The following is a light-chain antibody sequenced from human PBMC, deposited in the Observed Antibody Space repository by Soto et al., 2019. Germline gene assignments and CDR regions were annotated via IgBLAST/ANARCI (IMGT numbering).Light chain of an antibody. Sequence: VLTQPASVSGSPGQSITISCTGTSSDVGGHRYVSWYQQHPGRAPKLMIYEVTNRPSGVSNRFSGSKSGNTASLTVSGLQTEDEADYYCSSYGGFNNVLFGGGTKLTVL. CDR1: SSDVGGHRY. CDR2: EVT. J-gene: IGLJ2*01. V-gene: IGLV2-14*03. CDR3: SSYGGFNNVL.